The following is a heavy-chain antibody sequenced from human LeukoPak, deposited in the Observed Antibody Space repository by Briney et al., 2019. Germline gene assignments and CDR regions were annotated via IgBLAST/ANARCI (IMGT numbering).Heavy chain of an antibody. J-gene: IGHJ4*02. CDR3: AKEGDYDILTGYPRGIDC. D-gene: IGHD3-9*01. CDR1: GFTFSSYS. CDR2: ISSSSSYI. Sequence: GGSLRLSCAASGFTFSSYSMNWVRQAPGKGLEWVSSISSSSSYIYYADSVKGRFTISRDNAKNSLYLQMNSLRAEDTAVYYCAKEGDYDILTGYPRGIDCWGQGTLVTVSS. V-gene: IGHV3-21*04.